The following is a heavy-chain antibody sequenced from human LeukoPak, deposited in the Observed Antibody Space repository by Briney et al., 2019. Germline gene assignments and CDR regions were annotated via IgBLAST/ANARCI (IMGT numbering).Heavy chain of an antibody. V-gene: IGHV3-15*01. J-gene: IGHJ4*02. CDR3: TTEYDFWSGYQD. CDR1: RFTFSNAW. Sequence: PGGSLRLSCAASRFTFSNAWMSWVRQAPGKGLEWVGRIKSKTDGGTTDYAAPVKGRLTISRDDSKNTLYLQMNSLKTEDTAVYYCTTEYDFWSGYQDWGQGTLVTVSS. CDR2: IKSKTDGGTT. D-gene: IGHD3-3*01.